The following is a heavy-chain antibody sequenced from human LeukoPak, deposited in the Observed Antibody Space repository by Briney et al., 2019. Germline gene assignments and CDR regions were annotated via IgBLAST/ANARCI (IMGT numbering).Heavy chain of an antibody. D-gene: IGHD3-10*01. CDR2: IYYSGST. Sequence: PSETLSLTCTVSGGSVSSGSYYWSWIRQPPGKGLEWIGYIYYSGSTNYNPSLKSRVTISVDTSKNQFSLKLSSATAADTAVYYCARGQFGEGDPWGQGTLVTVSS. J-gene: IGHJ5*02. CDR3: ARGQFGEGDP. V-gene: IGHV4-61*01. CDR1: GGSVSSGSYY.